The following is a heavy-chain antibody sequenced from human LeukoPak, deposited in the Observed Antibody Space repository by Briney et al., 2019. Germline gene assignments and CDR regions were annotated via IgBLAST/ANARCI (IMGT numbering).Heavy chain of an antibody. CDR1: GGSSSSSNW. Sequence: SETLSLTCAVSGGSSSSSNWWSWVRQPPGKGLEWIGEIYHSGTTNYNPSLKSRVTISVDKSKNQVSLKLSSVTAADTAVYYCARTPDCYYGMDVWGQGTTVTVSS. V-gene: IGHV4-4*02. CDR3: ARTPDCYYGMDV. D-gene: IGHD2-21*02. J-gene: IGHJ6*02. CDR2: IYHSGTT.